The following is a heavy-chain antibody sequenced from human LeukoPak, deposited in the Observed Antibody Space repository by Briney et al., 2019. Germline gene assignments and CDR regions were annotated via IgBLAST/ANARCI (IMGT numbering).Heavy chain of an antibody. Sequence: GGTLRLSCAASGFTFSSYVMYWGRQAPGKGLEYVSAISSNGGSTNYADSVKGRFTISRDNSKNTLYLQMSSLRVEDTAVYYCVKMASGIHWGQGTLVTVSS. J-gene: IGHJ4*02. V-gene: IGHV3-64D*09. D-gene: IGHD3-10*01. CDR2: ISSNGGST. CDR1: GFTFSSYV. CDR3: VKMASGIH.